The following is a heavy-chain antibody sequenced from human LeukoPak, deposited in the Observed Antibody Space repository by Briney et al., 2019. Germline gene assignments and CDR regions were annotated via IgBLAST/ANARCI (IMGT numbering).Heavy chain of an antibody. J-gene: IGHJ4*02. Sequence: SETLSLTCTVSGGSVSIGSYYWNWIRQPPGKGVEWIGYIYDSGSTNYNPSLKSRVTISVDTSKNQFSLKVTSVTAADTAVYYCARDDGGGWTGFDYWGQGALVTVSS. D-gene: IGHD2-15*01. CDR1: GGSVSIGSYY. V-gene: IGHV4-61*01. CDR3: ARDDGGGWTGFDY. CDR2: IYDSGST.